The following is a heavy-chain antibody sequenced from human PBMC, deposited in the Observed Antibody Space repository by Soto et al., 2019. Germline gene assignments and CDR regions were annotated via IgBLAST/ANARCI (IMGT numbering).Heavy chain of an antibody. CDR3: AREDSIIIPTVSDF. CDR2: VSKSDYT. V-gene: IGHV3-21*01. D-gene: IGHD2-2*01. CDR1: GFYFNNYD. Sequence: GGSLRLSCAVSGFYFNNYDINWVRQAPGKGLEWVSSVSKSDYTYYSDSVKGRFTISRDNAKNSVSLQMNSLRAEDTAVYYCAREDSIIIPTVSDFWGQGTLVTVSS. J-gene: IGHJ4*02.